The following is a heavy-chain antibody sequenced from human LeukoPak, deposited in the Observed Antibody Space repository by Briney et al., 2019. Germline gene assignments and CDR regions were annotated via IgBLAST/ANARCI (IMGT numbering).Heavy chain of an antibody. V-gene: IGHV3-30*04. J-gene: IGHJ4*02. CDR3: ARDRSLDY. Sequence: GGSLRLSCAASGFTFSSYAMHWVRQAPGKGLEWVAVISSDGSNKYYADSVKGRLTISRDNSQNTLYLQMNSLRAEDTAVYYCARDRSLDYWGQGTLVTVSS. CDR2: ISSDGSNK. D-gene: IGHD2-15*01. CDR1: GFTFSSYA.